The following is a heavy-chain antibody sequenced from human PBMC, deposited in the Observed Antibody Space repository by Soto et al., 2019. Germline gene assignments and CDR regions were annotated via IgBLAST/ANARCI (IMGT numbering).Heavy chain of an antibody. V-gene: IGHV4-31*03. CDR2: IYYSGST. D-gene: IGHD2-21*02. Sequence: QVQLQESGPGLVKPSQTLSLTCTVSGGSISSGGYYWSWIRQHPGKGLEWIGYIYYSGSTYYNPSLKRRVTISVDTSKNQCSLKLSSVTAADTAVYYCARVCGGACHYGMDVWGQGTTVTVSS. CDR3: ARVCGGACHYGMDV. J-gene: IGHJ6*02. CDR1: GGSISSGGYY.